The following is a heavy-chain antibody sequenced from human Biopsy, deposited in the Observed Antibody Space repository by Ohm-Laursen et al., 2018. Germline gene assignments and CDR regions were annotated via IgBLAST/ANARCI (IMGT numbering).Heavy chain of an antibody. CDR3: ATKLTGYFHH. CDR1: GGTFSNYG. Sequence: GASVKASCKAPGGTFSNYGVNWVRQAPGQGLEWLGGNIPILGTGNYAQKFQDRVTVAADTSTSTATMELRSLRSDDPAVYYCATKLTGYFHHWGQGTLVIVSS. D-gene: IGHD3-9*01. J-gene: IGHJ1*01. V-gene: IGHV1-69*06. CDR2: NIPILGTG.